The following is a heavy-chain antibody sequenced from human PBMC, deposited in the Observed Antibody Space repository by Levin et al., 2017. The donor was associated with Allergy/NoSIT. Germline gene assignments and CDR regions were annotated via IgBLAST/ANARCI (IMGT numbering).Heavy chain of an antibody. CDR2: ISYDGSNK. J-gene: IGHJ4*02. D-gene: IGHD3-10*01. Sequence: GGSLRLSCAASGFTFSSYAMHWVRQAPGKGLEWVAVISYDGSNKYYADSVKGRFTISRDNSKNTLYLQMNSLRAEDTAVYYCARDIGITMVRGGFDYWGQGTLVTVSS. CDR3: ARDIGITMVRGGFDY. V-gene: IGHV3-30-3*01. CDR1: GFTFSSYA.